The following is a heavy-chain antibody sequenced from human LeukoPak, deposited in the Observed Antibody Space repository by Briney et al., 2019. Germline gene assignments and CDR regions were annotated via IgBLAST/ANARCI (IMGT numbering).Heavy chain of an antibody. CDR3: ARAPYAAGDY. Sequence: GASVKVSCKASGYTFTSYHMHWVRQAPGQGLEWMGIIDPRGDSTNYAQKFQGRVTMARDMSTSTLYMQLSRLRSEDTAVYYGARAPYAAGDYWGKETLFTVSS. CDR1: GYTFTSYH. D-gene: IGHD2-15*01. CDR2: IDPRGDST. J-gene: IGHJ4*02. V-gene: IGHV1-46*01.